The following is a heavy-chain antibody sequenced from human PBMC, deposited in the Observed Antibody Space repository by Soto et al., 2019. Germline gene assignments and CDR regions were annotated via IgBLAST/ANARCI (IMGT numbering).Heavy chain of an antibody. Sequence: PGGSLRLSCAASGFTFSSYSMNWVRQAPGKGLEWVSSISSSSSYIYYADSVKGRFTISRDNAKNSLYLQMNSLRAEDTAVYYCARGTVGIVDYFDYWGQGTLVTVSS. CDR2: ISSSSSYI. D-gene: IGHD4-17*01. CDR1: GFTFSSYS. V-gene: IGHV3-21*01. J-gene: IGHJ4*02. CDR3: ARGTVGIVDYFDY.